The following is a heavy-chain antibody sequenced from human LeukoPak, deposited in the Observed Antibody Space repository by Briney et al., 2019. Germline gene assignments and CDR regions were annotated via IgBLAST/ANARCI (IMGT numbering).Heavy chain of an antibody. Sequence: ASVKVSCKASGYTFTGYYMHWVRQAPGQELEWMGRINPNSGGTNYAQKFQGRVTMTRDTSISTAYMELSRLRSDDTAVYYCARDHYGSGSYYSFDIWGQGTMVTVSS. CDR2: INPNSGGT. V-gene: IGHV1-2*06. J-gene: IGHJ3*02. D-gene: IGHD3-10*01. CDR1: GYTFTGYY. CDR3: ARDHYGSGSYYSFDI.